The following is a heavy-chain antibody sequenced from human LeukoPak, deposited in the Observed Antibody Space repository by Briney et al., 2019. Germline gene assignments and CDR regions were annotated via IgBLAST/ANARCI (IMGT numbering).Heavy chain of an antibody. V-gene: IGHV1-2*06. CDR2: INPNSGGT. D-gene: IGHD2-15*01. CDR1: GYTFTGYY. Sequence: ASVKVSCKASGYTFTGYYMHWVRQAPGQGLEWMGRINPNSGGTNYAQKFQGRVNMTRDTSISTAQMELSRLRSDDTAVYYCASLCSGGSCYSADYWGQGTLVTVSS. J-gene: IGHJ4*02. CDR3: ASLCSGGSCYSADY.